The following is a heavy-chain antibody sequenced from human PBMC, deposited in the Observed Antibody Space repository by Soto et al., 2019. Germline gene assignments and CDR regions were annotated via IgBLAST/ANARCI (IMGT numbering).Heavy chain of an antibody. D-gene: IGHD6-19*01. J-gene: IGHJ4*02. CDR2: ISYDVSNK. Sequence: WGSLRLSCAASGFTFSSYGMPWVRQAPGKGLEWVAVISYDVSNKYYADSVKGRFTISRENSKNTLYLQMNSLRAEDTAVYYCAKELTDRSGFGVEYWGKENMVVVSA. CDR3: AKELTDRSGFGVEY. V-gene: IGHV3-30*18. CDR1: GFTFSSYG.